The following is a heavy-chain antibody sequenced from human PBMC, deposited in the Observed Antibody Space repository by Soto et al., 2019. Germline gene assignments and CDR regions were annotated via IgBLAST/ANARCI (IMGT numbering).Heavy chain of an antibody. V-gene: IGHV4-31*03. J-gene: IGHJ6*02. D-gene: IGHD1-1*01. CDR1: GGSISSGGYY. CDR3: ARGLMSTTYYYYYGMDG. Sequence: PSETLSLTCTVSGGSISSGGYYWSWIRQHPGKGLEWIGYIYYSGSTYYNPSLKSRVTISVDTSKNQFSLKLSSVTAADTAVYYCARGLMSTTYYYYYGMDGWGQGTTVTVSS. CDR2: IYYSGST.